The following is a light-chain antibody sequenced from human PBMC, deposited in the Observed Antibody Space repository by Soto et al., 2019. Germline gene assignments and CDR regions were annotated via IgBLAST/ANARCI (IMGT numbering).Light chain of an antibody. Sequence: DIQMTQSPSSLSASVGDRVTITCRASQDIRSYLAWYQQKAGRAPNLLIYAASTLQSEVPSRFSGSGSGTELTITISSLQPDDCETYDCQQYNSYSWTFGQGTKVDIK. V-gene: IGKV1-9*01. CDR1: QDIRSY. J-gene: IGKJ1*01. CDR3: QQYNSYSWT. CDR2: AAS.